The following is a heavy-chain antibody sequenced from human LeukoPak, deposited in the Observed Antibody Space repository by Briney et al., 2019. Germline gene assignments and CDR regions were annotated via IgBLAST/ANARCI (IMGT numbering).Heavy chain of an antibody. CDR1: GFTFSSYA. D-gene: IGHD6-13*01. CDR3: AKISSFSPVYYFDY. V-gene: IGHV3-23*01. J-gene: IGHJ4*02. CDR2: ISGSGGST. Sequence: PGGSLRLSCAASGFTFSSYAMTWVRQAPGKGLEWVSGISGSGGSTYYADSVKGRFTISRDNSKNTLYQQMNSLRAEDTAIYYCAKISSFSPVYYFDYWGQGTLVTVSS.